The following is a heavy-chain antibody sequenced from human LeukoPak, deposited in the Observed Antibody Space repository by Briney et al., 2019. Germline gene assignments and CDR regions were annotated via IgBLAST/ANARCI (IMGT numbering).Heavy chain of an antibody. CDR2: TYSRSKWFN. Sequence: SQTLSLTCAISRDSVSSKSASWNWIRQSPSRGLEWLGRTYSRSKWFNDYAVSVKSRITITQDTSKNQFSLHLSSVTPDDTAVYYCARGTGSLDYWGQGTLVTVSS. CDR1: RDSVSSKSAS. CDR3: ARGTGSLDY. J-gene: IGHJ4*02. V-gene: IGHV6-1*01. D-gene: IGHD1-26*01.